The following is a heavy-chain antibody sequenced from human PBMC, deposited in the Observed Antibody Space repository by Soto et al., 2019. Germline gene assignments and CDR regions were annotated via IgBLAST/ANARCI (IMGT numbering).Heavy chain of an antibody. V-gene: IGHV2-5*02. CDR3: AHRPPMVRGSNWFDP. CDR2: IYWDDDK. J-gene: IGHJ5*02. CDR1: GFSLSTSGVG. D-gene: IGHD3-10*01. Sequence: QITLKESGPTLVKPTQTLTLTCTFSGFSLSTSGVGVGWIRQPPGKALEWLALIYWDDDKRYSPSLKSRLTSTKDTSKNQVVLTMTNMDPVDTATYYCAHRPPMVRGSNWFDPWGQGTLVTVSS.